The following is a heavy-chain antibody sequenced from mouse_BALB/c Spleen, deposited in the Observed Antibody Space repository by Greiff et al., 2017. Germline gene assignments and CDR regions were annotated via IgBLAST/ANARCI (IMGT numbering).Heavy chain of an antibody. CDR3: TREETNWDYFDY. CDR2: IYPGNSDT. V-gene: IGHV1-5*01. J-gene: IGHJ2*01. CDR1: GYTFTSYW. Sequence: VQLQQSGTVLARPGASVKMSCKASGYTFTSYWMHWLKQRPGQGLEWIGAIYPGNSDTRYNQKFKGKAKLTAVTSTSTAYMERSSLTNEDSAVYYYTREETNWDYFDYWGQGTTLTVSS. D-gene: IGHD4-1*01.